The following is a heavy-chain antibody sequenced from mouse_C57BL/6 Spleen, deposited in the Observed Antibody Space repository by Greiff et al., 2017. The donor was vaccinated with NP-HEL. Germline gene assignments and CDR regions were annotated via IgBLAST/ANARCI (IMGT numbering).Heavy chain of an antibody. Sequence: VQLKQSGPGLVKPSQSLSLSCSVTGYSITSGYYWNWIRQFPGNKLEWMGYISYDGSNNYNPSLKNRISITRDTSKNQVFLKLNSVTTEDTTTYYCARGITTVVANPYYFDYWCQGTTLTVSS. V-gene: IGHV3-6*01. J-gene: IGHJ2*01. CDR2: ISYDGSN. CDR1: GYSITSGYY. CDR3: ARGITTVVANPYYFDY. D-gene: IGHD1-1*01.